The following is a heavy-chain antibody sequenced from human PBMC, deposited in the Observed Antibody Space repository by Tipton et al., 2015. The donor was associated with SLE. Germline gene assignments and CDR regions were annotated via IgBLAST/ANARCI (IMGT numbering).Heavy chain of an antibody. Sequence: TLSLTCAVSGGSISSGGYSWSWIRQPPGKGLEWIGYIYHSGSTYYNPSLKSRVTISVDRSKNQFSLKLSSVTAADTAVYYCARQKAPGAWYSSGWYADWGQGTLVTVSS. CDR1: GGSISSGGYS. D-gene: IGHD6-19*01. V-gene: IGHV4-30-2*01. CDR2: IYHSGST. CDR3: ARQKAPGAWYSSGWYAD. J-gene: IGHJ4*02.